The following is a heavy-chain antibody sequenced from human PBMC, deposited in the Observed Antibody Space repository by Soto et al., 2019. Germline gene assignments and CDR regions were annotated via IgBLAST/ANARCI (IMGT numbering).Heavy chain of an antibody. CDR3: AREGVAVASIDY. Sequence: QVQLMQSWAEVKKPGASVKVSCKASGYTFTGYYMHWVRQAPGQGLEWMGWINPNSGGTNYAQKFQGWVTMTRDTSIITAYMELSRLRSDDTAVYYCAREGVAVASIDYWGQGTLVTVSS. CDR1: GYTFTGYY. D-gene: IGHD6-19*01. CDR2: INPNSGGT. J-gene: IGHJ4*02. V-gene: IGHV1-2*04.